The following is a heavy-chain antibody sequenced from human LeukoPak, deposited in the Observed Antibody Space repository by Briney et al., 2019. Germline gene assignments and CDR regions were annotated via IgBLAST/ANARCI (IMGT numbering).Heavy chain of an antibody. CDR1: GFTFSSYS. Sequence: GGSLRLSCAASGFTFSSYSMNWVRQAPGKGLEWVSSISSRSSYIYYADAVKGRFTISRDNAKKSLYLQMNSLRAEDTAVYYCARGLCGGDCYDYWGQGTLVTVSS. CDR2: ISSRSSYI. D-gene: IGHD2-21*01. CDR3: ARGLCGGDCYDY. V-gene: IGHV3-21*01. J-gene: IGHJ4*02.